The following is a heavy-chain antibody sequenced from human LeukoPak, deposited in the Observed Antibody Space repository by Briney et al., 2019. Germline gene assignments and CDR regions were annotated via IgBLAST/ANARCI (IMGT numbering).Heavy chain of an antibody. CDR2: IYPGDSDT. Sequence: GESLQISCQGSGYSFTSYWIGWVRQMPGKGLEWMGIIYPGDSDTRYSPSFQGQVTISADKSISTAYLQWSSLKASDTAMYYCARNDDSSGLDAFDIWGQGTMVTVSS. CDR1: GYSFTSYW. D-gene: IGHD3-22*01. CDR3: ARNDDSSGLDAFDI. J-gene: IGHJ3*02. V-gene: IGHV5-51*01.